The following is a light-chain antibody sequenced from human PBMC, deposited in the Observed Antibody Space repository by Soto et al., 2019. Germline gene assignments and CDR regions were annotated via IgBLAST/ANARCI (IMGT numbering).Light chain of an antibody. CDR3: QAYDYSLTASV. Sequence: QSALTQPASVSGSPGQSITISCTGSNSDVGSYNLVSWYQQSPGKAPKLIIYEDSQRPSGIPERFSGSKSGTSASLAITGLQAEDEADYYCQAYDYSLTASVFGGGTKLTVL. V-gene: IGLV2-14*02. CDR2: EDS. J-gene: IGLJ3*02. CDR1: NSDVGSYNL.